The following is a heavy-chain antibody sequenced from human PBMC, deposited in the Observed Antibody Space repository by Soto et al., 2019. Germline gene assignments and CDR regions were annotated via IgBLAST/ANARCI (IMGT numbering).Heavy chain of an antibody. Sequence: QVQLQESGPGLVKPSQTLSLTCTVSGGSISSGGYYWSWIRQHPGKGLEWIGYIYYSGSTSYHPSLKSRVTISVDTAKNQFSLKLSSVPAADTAVYYCARDQPVDWNYGGWFDPWGQGTLVTVSS. J-gene: IGHJ5*02. CDR1: GGSISSGGYY. V-gene: IGHV4-31*03. CDR2: IYYSGST. CDR3: ARDQPVDWNYGGWFDP. D-gene: IGHD1-7*01.